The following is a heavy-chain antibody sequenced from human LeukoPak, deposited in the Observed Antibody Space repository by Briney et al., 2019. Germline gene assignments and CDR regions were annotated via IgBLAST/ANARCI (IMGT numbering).Heavy chain of an antibody. J-gene: IGHJ4*02. D-gene: IGHD3-22*01. Sequence: GASVKVSCKASGGTFSSYAISWVRQAPGQGLERMGGIIPIFGTANYAQKFQGRVTITADESTSTAYMELSSLRSEDTAVYYCARTARDSSGYVPYYFDYWGQGTLVTVSS. V-gene: IGHV1-69*13. CDR3: ARTARDSSGYVPYYFDY. CDR1: GGTFSSYA. CDR2: IIPIFGTA.